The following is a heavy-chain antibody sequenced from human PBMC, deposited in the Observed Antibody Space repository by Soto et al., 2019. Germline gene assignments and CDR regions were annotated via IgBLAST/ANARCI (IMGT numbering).Heavy chain of an antibody. Sequence: QVQLVESGGGVVQPGRSLRLSCAASGFTFSSYGMHWVRQAPGKGLEWVAVISYGGSNKYYADSVKGRFTISRDNSKNTLYLQMNSLRAEDTAVYYCAKDLSGRQLTHWGQGTLVTVSS. CDR3: AKDLSGRQLTH. CDR1: GFTFSSYG. CDR2: ISYGGSNK. D-gene: IGHD1-26*01. V-gene: IGHV3-30*18. J-gene: IGHJ4*02.